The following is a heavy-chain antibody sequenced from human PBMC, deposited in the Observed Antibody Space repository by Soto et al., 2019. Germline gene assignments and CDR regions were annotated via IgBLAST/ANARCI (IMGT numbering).Heavy chain of an antibody. CDR2: IYYSGST. D-gene: IGHD3-22*01. J-gene: IGHJ4*02. CDR1: GGSISSYY. CDR3: ARTTTYYDSSGYYLYYFDY. V-gene: IGHV4-59*01. Sequence: SETLSLTCTVSGGSISSYYWSWIRQPPGKGLEWIGYIYYSGSTNYNPSLKSRVTISVDTSKNQFSLKLSSVTAADTAVYYCARTTTYYDSSGYYLYYFDYWGQGTLVTVSS.